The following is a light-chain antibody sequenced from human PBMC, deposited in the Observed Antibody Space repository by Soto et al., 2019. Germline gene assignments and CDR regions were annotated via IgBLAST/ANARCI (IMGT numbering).Light chain of an antibody. V-gene: IGKV3D-15*01. CDR1: QSVSS. J-gene: IGKJ2*01. CDR3: QQYDNWPHT. CDR2: AAS. Sequence: EIVMTQSPATLSVSPGERATLSCRASQSVSSVAWYLQKPGQTPKLLIYAASTGATGMPARFSGSGSGTEFTLTISSLQSEDFAVYYCQQYDNWPHTFGQGTQLEIK.